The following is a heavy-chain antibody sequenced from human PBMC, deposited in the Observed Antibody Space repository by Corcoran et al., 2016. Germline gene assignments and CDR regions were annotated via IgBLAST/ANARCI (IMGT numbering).Heavy chain of an antibody. V-gene: IGHV3-30*18. CDR1: GFTFSSYG. D-gene: IGHD3-22*01. CDR3: AKDSDDSSGYPYYSDY. CDR2: ISYDGSNK. Sequence: QVQLVESGGGVVQPGRSLRLSCAASGFTFSSYGMHWVRQAPGKGLEWVAVISYDGSNKYYADSVKGRFTISRDNSKNTLYLQMNSLRAEDTAVYYCAKDSDDSSGYPYYSDYWGQGTLVTVSS. J-gene: IGHJ4*02.